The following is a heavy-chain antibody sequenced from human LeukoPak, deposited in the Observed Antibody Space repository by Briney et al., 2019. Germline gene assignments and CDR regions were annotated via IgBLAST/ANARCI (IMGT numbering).Heavy chain of an antibody. V-gene: IGHV5-51*01. J-gene: IGHJ3*02. D-gene: IGHD6-13*01. CDR1: GYSFTTYW. CDR2: IYPGDSDT. Sequence: GESLKISCKVSGYSFTTYWIGWVRQMPGKGLEWMGIIYPGDSDTRYSPSFQGQVTISADKSISTAYLQWSSLKASDTAMYYCARRQIAAAHDLYAFDIWGQGTMVTVSS. CDR3: ARRQIAAAHDLYAFDI.